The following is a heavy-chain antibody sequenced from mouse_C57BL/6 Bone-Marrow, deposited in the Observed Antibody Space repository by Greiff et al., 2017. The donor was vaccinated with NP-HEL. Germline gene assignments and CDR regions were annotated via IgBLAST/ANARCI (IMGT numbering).Heavy chain of an antibody. CDR2: IWSDGST. D-gene: IGHD1-1*01. CDR1: GFSLTSYG. CDR3: ARQGVVVAPYAMDY. V-gene: IGHV2-6-1*01. Sequence: VQVVESGPGLVAPSQSLSITCTVSGFSLTSYGVHWVRQPPGKGLEWLVVIWSDGSTTYNSALKSRLSISKDNTKSQVFLKMNSLQTDDTAMYYCARQGVVVAPYAMDYWGQGTSVTVSS. J-gene: IGHJ4*01.